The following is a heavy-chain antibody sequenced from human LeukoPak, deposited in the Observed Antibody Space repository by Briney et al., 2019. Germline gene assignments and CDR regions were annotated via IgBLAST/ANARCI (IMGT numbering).Heavy chain of an antibody. D-gene: IGHD3-22*01. CDR1: EFSVGSNY. CDR3: AKDSLYYYDSSGYYVPWAFDI. J-gene: IGHJ3*02. V-gene: IGHV3-66*01. CDR2: IYSGGST. Sequence: GGSLRLSCAASEFSVGSNYMTWVRQAPGKGLEWVSLIYSGGSTYYADSVKGRFTISRDNSKNTLYLEMNSLRAEDTAVYYCAKDSLYYYDSSGYYVPWAFDIWGQGTMVTVSS.